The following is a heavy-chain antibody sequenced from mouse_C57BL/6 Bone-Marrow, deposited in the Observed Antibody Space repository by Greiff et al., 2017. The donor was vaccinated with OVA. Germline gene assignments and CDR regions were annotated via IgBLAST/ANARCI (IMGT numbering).Heavy chain of an antibody. CDR3: ALGLLMAY. J-gene: IGHJ3*01. D-gene: IGHD2-10*01. Sequence: QVQLQQSGAELAKPGASVKLSCKASGYTFTSYWMHWVKQRPGQGLEWIGYINPSSGYTKYNQKFKDQATLTADTSSSTAYMQLSSLTYEDSAVYDGALGLLMAYWGQGTLVTVSA. V-gene: IGHV1-7*01. CDR2: INPSSGYT. CDR1: GYTFTSYW.